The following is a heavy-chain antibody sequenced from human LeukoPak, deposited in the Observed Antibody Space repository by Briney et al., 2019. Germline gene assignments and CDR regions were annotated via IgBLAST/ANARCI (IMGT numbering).Heavy chain of an antibody. Sequence: ASVKVSCKASGYTFTSYGISWVRQAPGQGLEWMGWINPNSGGTNYAQKFQGRVTMTRDTSISTAYMELSRLRSDDTAVYYCASRLDYGADAFDIWGQGTMVTVSS. J-gene: IGHJ3*02. D-gene: IGHD4-17*01. V-gene: IGHV1-2*02. CDR1: GYTFTSYG. CDR3: ASRLDYGADAFDI. CDR2: INPNSGGT.